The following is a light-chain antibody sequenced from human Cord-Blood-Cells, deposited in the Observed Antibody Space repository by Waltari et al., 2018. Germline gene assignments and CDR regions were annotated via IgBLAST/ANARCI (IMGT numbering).Light chain of an antibody. CDR3: CSYAGRSTFGV. V-gene: IGLV2-23*03. CDR1: SSDVGSYNL. Sequence: QSALTQPASVSGSPGQSITISCTGTSSDVGSYNLVSWYQQHQGKAPKLMIYEGSKRPSGVSNRFSGSKSGNTASLTISGLQAEDEADYYCCSYAGRSTFGVFGGGTKLTVL. J-gene: IGLJ3*02. CDR2: EGS.